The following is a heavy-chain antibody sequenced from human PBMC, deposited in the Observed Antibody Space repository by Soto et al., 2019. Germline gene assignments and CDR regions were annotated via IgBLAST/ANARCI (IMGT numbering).Heavy chain of an antibody. Sequence: STLLRRRMRQPPGKRQESLGYILYTGNTKYSPSLKSRVTMSVDTSKNQVSLKLSAVTAADTAVYFCARAAYGSGRYYAHHDHYAMDVWGQSATGSV. J-gene: IGHJ6*02. CDR1: STLL. D-gene: IGHD3-10*01. V-gene: IGHV4-59*01. CDR3: ARAAYGSGRYYAHHDHYAMDV. CDR2: ILYTGNT.